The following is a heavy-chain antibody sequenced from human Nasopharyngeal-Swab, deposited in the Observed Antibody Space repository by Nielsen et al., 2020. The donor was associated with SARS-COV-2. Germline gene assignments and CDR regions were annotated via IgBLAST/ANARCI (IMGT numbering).Heavy chain of an antibody. Sequence: GGSLRLSCAASGFTFSDYYMSWIRQALGKGLEWVSYISSSSSYTNYADPVKGRFTISRDNAKNSLYLQMNSLRADDTAVYYCARGSIRGIIISDFDYWGQGTLVTVSS. D-gene: IGHD3-10*01. CDR3: ARGSIRGIIISDFDY. J-gene: IGHJ4*02. V-gene: IGHV3-11*05. CDR1: GFTFSDYY. CDR2: ISSSSSYT.